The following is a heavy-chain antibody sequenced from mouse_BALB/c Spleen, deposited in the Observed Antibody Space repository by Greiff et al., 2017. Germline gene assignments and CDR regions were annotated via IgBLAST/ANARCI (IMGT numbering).Heavy chain of an antibody. V-gene: IGHV1S29*02. Sequence: EVQRVESGPELVKPGASVKISCKASGYTFTDYNMHWVKQSHGKSLEWIGYIYPYNGGTGYNQKFKSKATLTVDNSSSTAYMELRSLTSEDSAVYYCARYYDGFAYWGQGTLVTVSA. CDR3: ARYYDGFAY. CDR1: GYTFTDYN. D-gene: IGHD2-4*01. CDR2: IYPYNGGT. J-gene: IGHJ3*01.